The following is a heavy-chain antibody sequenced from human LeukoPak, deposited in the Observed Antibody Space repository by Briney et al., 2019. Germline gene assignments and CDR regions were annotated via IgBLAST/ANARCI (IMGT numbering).Heavy chain of an antibody. CDR3: ARDLEPYGSGSYYPFDY. D-gene: IGHD3-10*01. CDR2: ISAYNGNT. J-gene: IGHJ4*02. V-gene: IGHV1-18*01. Sequence: GAPVKVSCKASGYTFTSYGISWVRQAPGQGLEWMGWISAYNGNTNYAQKLQGRVTMTTDTSTSTAYMELRSLRSDDTAVYYCARDLEPYGSGSYYPFDYWGQGTLVTVSS. CDR1: GYTFTSYG.